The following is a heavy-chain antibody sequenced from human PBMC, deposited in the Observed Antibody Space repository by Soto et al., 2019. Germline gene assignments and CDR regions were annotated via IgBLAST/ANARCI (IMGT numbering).Heavy chain of an antibody. J-gene: IGHJ5*02. CDR2: IDYSGIT. V-gene: IGHV4-30-4*01. CDR1: GGSISSGDYY. CDR3: ARVTVVRGVFITGNWFDP. Sequence: TLSLTCTVSGGSISSGDYYWSWIRQPPGKGLEWIGYIDYSGITYYNPSLKSRVTITVDTSKNQFSLKLLSVTAADTAVYYCARVTVVRGVFITGNWFDPWGQGTLVTVSS. D-gene: IGHD3-10*01.